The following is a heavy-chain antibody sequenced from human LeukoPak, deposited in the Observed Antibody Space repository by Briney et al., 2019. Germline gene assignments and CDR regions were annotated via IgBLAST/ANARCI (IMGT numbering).Heavy chain of an antibody. V-gene: IGHV3-21*01. CDR1: GFTFSNAW. J-gene: IGHJ6*02. CDR2: ISSSSSYI. CDR3: ARDGMDV. Sequence: GGSLRLSCAASGFTFSNAWMSWVRQAPGKGLEWVSSISSSSSYICYADSVKGRFTISRDNAKNSLYLQMNSLRAEDTAVYYCARDGMDVWGQGTTVTVSS.